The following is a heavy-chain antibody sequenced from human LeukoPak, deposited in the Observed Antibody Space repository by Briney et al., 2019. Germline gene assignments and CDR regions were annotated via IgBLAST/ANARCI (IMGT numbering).Heavy chain of an antibody. V-gene: IGHV3-11*04. CDR3: ARDVGTSSNWYDP. J-gene: IGHJ5*02. CDR1: GFTFSDYY. CDR2: ISTGGSTI. Sequence: GGSLRLSCAASGFTFSDYYMSWIRQAPGKGLEWVSYISTGGSTIYYADSVRGRFTISRDYTKNSLFLQMNSLRVEDTAIYYCARDVGTSSNWYDPWGQGTLVTVSS. D-gene: IGHD6-6*01.